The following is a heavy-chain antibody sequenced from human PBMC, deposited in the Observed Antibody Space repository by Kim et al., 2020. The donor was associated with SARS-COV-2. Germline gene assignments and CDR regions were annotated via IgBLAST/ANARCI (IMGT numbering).Heavy chain of an antibody. CDR3: ARTSSRGFDY. Sequence: SETLSLTCAVYGGSFSGYYWSWIRQPPGKGLEWIGEINHSGSTNYNPSLKSRVTISVDTSKNQFSLKLSSVTAADTAVHYCARTSSRGFDYWGQGTLVTVSS. V-gene: IGHV4-34*01. CDR2: INHSGST. J-gene: IGHJ4*02. CDR1: GGSFSGYY.